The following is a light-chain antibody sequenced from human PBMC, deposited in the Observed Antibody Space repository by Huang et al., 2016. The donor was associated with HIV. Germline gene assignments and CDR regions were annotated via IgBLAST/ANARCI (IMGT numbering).Light chain of an antibody. J-gene: IGKJ1*01. CDR3: QQYNNWPRT. CDR2: GAS. Sequence: EIVMTQSPATLSVSPGERATLSCRASQSVRDNLTWYQQKPGQAPRLLIYGASTRAAGIPARFSGSGSGTEFTLTISSPQSEDFAVYYCQQYNNWPRTFGQGTKVEIK. CDR1: QSVRDN. V-gene: IGKV3-15*01.